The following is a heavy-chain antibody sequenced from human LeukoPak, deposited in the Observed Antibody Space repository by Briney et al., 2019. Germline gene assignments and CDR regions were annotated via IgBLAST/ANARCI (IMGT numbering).Heavy chain of an antibody. J-gene: IGHJ4*02. CDR2: IKSTSEGGTS. V-gene: IGHV3-15*01. D-gene: IGHD2-21*02. CDR3: SWGGGDWDFDY. Sequence: GGSLRLSCAASGFTFSSYNMNWVRQAPGKGLEWVGRIKSTSEGGTSDYSAPVKDRFTMSRDDSKNTLYLQMNSLKIEDTAVYYYSWGGGDWDFDYWGQGTLVTVSS. CDR1: GFTFSSYN.